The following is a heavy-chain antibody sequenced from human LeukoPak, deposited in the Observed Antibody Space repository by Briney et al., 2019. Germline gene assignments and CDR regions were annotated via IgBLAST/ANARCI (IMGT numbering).Heavy chain of an antibody. CDR2: IYSTGNT. CDR3: ARGGESGYDT. D-gene: IGHD5-12*01. Sequence: SETLSLTCTVSGGSISSSSNYWGWIRQPPGRGLEWIGTIYSTGNTYYNPSLKSRLTISVDTSKNQFSLKLSSVTAADTAVYYCARGGESGYDTWGQGSLVTVSS. V-gene: IGHV4-39*01. J-gene: IGHJ5*02. CDR1: GGSISSSSNY.